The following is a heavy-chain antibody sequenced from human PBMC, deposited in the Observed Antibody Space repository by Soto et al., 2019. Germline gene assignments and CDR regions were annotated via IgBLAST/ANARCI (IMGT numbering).Heavy chain of an antibody. CDR3: AKDRTMARGIRAFDI. Sequence: GGSLRLSCVSSGFAFGNYPMAWVRQTPGKGLQWISTISCSGGMTDYEDSVRGRFTVSIDHSKDTVHLQMTSLRADDTAVYYCAKDRTMARGIRAFDIWGQGTTVTVSS. J-gene: IGHJ3*02. CDR1: GFAFGNYP. V-gene: IGHV3-23*01. CDR2: ISCSGGMT. D-gene: IGHD3-10*01.